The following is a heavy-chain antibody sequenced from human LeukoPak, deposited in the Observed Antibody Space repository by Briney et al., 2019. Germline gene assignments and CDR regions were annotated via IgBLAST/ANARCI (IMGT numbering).Heavy chain of an antibody. CDR2: VGSDDKTK. V-gene: IGHV3-30*01. J-gene: IGHJ4*02. CDR1: GFTFTGHS. D-gene: IGHD1-26*01. CDR3: ARERQTGATPFDY. Sequence: PGGSLRLSCVASGFTFTGHSMHWVRQAPGKGREWVAVVGSDDKTKFYGDSRRGRFTISRDNSKTTLFLEMNSLRDEDTAVYYCARERQTGATPFDYWGQGSLVTVSS.